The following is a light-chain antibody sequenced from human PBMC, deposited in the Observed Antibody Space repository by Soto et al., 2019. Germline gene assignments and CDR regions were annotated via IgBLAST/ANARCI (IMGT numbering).Light chain of an antibody. CDR2: KAS. Sequence: DIQMTQSPSILSASLGDRATLTCRASQSIGSWVAWYQQKPGRAPNLLIHKASHLESGVPSRFSGSGSGTEFTLTISSLQPGDFATYYCQHYNSYPWTFGQGTKVDIK. V-gene: IGKV1-5*03. J-gene: IGKJ1*01. CDR3: QHYNSYPWT. CDR1: QSIGSW.